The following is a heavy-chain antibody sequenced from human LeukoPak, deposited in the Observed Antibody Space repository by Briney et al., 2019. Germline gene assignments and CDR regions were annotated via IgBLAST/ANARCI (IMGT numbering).Heavy chain of an antibody. CDR1: GYTFTSYY. J-gene: IGHJ3*02. CDR2: INPNSGGT. D-gene: IGHD2-15*01. V-gene: IGHV1-2*02. Sequence: ASVKVSCKASGYTFTSYYMHWVRQAPGQGLEWMGWINPNSGGTNYAQKFQGRVTMTRDTSISTAYMELSRLRSDDTAVYYCATYCSGGSCYSDSAFDIWGQGTMVTVSS. CDR3: ATYCSGGSCYSDSAFDI.